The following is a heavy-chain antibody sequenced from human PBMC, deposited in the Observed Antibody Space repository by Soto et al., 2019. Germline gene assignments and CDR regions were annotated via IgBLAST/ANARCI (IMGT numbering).Heavy chain of an antibody. J-gene: IGHJ4*02. CDR3: AKDSFGSWNTDY. CDR1: GFTFSSYA. V-gene: IGHV3-23*01. D-gene: IGHD1-26*01. CDR2: ISSSGGST. Sequence: GGSLRLSCAASGFTFSSYAMSWVRQAPGKGLEWVSAISSSGGSTYYADSVKGRFTISRDNSKNTLYLQMNSLRAEDTAVYYCAKDSFGSWNTDYWGQGTLVTVSS.